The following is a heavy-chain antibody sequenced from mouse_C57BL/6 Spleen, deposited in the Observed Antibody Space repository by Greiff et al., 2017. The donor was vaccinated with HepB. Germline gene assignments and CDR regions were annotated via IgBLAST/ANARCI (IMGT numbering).Heavy chain of an antibody. Sequence: VQLQQPGAELVKPGASVKMSCKASGYTFTSYWITWVKQRPGQGLEWIGDIYPGSGSTNYNEKFKSKATLTVDTSSSTAYMQLSSLTSEDSAVYYCARAEYYGSSEVYYYAMDYWGQGTSVTVSS. D-gene: IGHD1-1*01. CDR3: ARAEYYGSSEVYYYAMDY. V-gene: IGHV1-55*01. CDR2: IYPGSGST. J-gene: IGHJ4*01. CDR1: GYTFTSYW.